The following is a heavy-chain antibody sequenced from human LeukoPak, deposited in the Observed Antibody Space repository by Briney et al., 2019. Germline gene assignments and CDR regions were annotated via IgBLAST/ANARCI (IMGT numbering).Heavy chain of an antibody. CDR3: ARVPRYSDYVDAFDI. CDR1: GGSFSGYY. Sequence: KTSETLSLTCAVYGGSFSGYYWTWIRQPPGKGLEWIGEINHSGNTNYNPSLKSRVAISVDTSKNQFSLKLSSVTAADTAVYYCARVPRYSDYVDAFDIWGQGTMVTVSS. D-gene: IGHD5-12*01. CDR2: INHSGNT. V-gene: IGHV4-34*01. J-gene: IGHJ3*02.